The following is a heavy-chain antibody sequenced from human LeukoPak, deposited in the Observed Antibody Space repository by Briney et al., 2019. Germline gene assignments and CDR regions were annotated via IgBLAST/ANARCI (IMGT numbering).Heavy chain of an antibody. CDR3: ATQEGALRYFDCRQLWSGYYYHYMDV. CDR2: INTNTGNP. V-gene: IGHV7-4-1*02. D-gene: IGHD3-9*01. CDR1: GYTFTTYA. J-gene: IGHJ6*03. Sequence: ASVKVSCKASGYTFTTYAMNWVRQAPGQGLEWMGWINTNTGNPTYAQGFTGRFVFSLDTSVSTAYLQISSLKAEDTAVYYCATQEGALRYFDCRQLWSGYYYHYMDVWGKGTTVTASS.